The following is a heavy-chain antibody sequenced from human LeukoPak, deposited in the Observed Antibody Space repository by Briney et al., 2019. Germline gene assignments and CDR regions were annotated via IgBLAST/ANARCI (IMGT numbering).Heavy chain of an antibody. CDR2: IYHSGST. V-gene: IGHV4-38-2*02. J-gene: IGHJ4*02. D-gene: IGHD2-15*01. Sequence: SETLSLTCIVSGYSISSGYYWGWIRQPPGKGLEWIGSIYHSGSTYSNPSLKSRVTISVDTFKNQFSLKLNSVTAADTAVYYCARAFGCSGGSCYRFFDYWGQGTLVTVSS. CDR1: GYSISSGYY. CDR3: ARAFGCSGGSCYRFFDY.